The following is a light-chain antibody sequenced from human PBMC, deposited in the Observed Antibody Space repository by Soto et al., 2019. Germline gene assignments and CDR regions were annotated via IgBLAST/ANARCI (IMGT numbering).Light chain of an antibody. Sequence: EIVMTQSPATLSVSPGERATLSCRASQSVSSNLAWYQQKPGQAPRLLIYGASTRATGISARFSGSGPGTDFTLTISSLQSEDFAVYYCQQYNKWPPLTFGGGTKVEIK. J-gene: IGKJ4*01. V-gene: IGKV3-15*01. CDR3: QQYNKWPPLT. CDR1: QSVSSN. CDR2: GAS.